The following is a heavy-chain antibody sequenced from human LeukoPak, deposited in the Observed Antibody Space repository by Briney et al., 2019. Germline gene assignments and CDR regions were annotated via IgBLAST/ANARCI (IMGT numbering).Heavy chain of an antibody. J-gene: IGHJ4*02. V-gene: IGHV1-2*06. CDR3: ARDRPPSWSTDY. CDR1: GYTFTGYY. CDR2: INPNSGGT. D-gene: IGHD2-15*01. Sequence: ASVKVSCKASGYTFTGYYMHWVRQAPGQGLEWMGRINPNSGGTNYAQKFQGRATMTRDTSISTAYMELSRLRSDDTAVYYCARDRPPSWSTDYWGQGTLVTVSS.